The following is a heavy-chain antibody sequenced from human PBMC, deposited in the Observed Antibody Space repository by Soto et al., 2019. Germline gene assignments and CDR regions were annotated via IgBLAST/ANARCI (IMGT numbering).Heavy chain of an antibody. J-gene: IGHJ4*02. CDR3: ARGRPMMGAKTFFDF. V-gene: IGHV4-31*03. D-gene: IGHD1-26*01. CDR1: GDSVTGGHHF. Sequence: PSETLSLTCTVSGDSVTGGHHFWAWIRQLPGKGPEWLACISFSGNYYSTPSLRTRLTMSIDPSDNRFSLNLNSVTAADTAVYYCARGRPMMGAKTFFDFWGPGTLVTV. CDR2: ISFSGNY.